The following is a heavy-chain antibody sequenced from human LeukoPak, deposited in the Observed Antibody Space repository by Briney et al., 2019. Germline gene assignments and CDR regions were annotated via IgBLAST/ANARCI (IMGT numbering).Heavy chain of an antibody. Sequence: PSETLSLTCAVYGGSFSGYYWSWIRQPPGKGLEWIGEINHSGSTNYNPSLKSRVTISVDTSKNQFSLKLSSVTAADTAVYYCARDFPPGYWGQGTLVTVSS. J-gene: IGHJ4*02. CDR2: INHSGST. V-gene: IGHV4-34*01. CDR1: GGSFSGYY. CDR3: ARDFPPGY.